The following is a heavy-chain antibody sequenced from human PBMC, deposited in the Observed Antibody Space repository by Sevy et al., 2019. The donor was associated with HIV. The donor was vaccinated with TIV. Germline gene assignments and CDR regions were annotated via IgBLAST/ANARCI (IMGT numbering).Heavy chain of an antibody. CDR2: IKLDGSEK. Sequence: GGSLRLSCVASGFTFRSYWMSWVRQAPGKGLEWVANIKLDGSEKYYVDSVKGRFTISRDNAKNSLYLQMNSLRVEDTAIYFCARDCNSKTCLWGLDVWGQGTTVTVSS. CDR3: ARDCNSKTCLWGLDV. D-gene: IGHD4-4*01. J-gene: IGHJ6*02. V-gene: IGHV3-7*03. CDR1: GFTFRSYW.